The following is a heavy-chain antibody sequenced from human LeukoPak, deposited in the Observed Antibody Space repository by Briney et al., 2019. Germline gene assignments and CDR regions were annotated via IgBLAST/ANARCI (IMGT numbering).Heavy chain of an antibody. D-gene: IGHD5/OR15-5a*01. J-gene: IGHJ4*02. V-gene: IGHV1-2*02. CDR3: ARLVGLYTTAYY. CDR1: VYTSIGYY. CDR2: INPTSGGT. Sequence: ASVNVSCKPSVYTSIGYYVHWVRHAPGHGGEWMGWINPTSGGTNYAKKLQNRVTMTRDTSINTAYMELSRLTSDDTAVYYCARLVGLYTTAYYWGQGTLVIVSS.